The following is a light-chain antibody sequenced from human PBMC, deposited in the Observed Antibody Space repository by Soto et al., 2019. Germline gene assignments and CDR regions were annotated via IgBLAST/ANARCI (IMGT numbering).Light chain of an antibody. V-gene: IGKV1-33*01. Sequence: IQMTQSTSSLSVSFGDRVTIPRQASQDISNYLNWYQQKPGKAPKLLIYDASNLETGVPSRFSGSGSGTDFTFTISSLKPEDIATYYCQQYDNLLTFGQGTRLEI. J-gene: IGKJ5*01. CDR1: QDISNY. CDR3: QQYDNLLT. CDR2: DAS.